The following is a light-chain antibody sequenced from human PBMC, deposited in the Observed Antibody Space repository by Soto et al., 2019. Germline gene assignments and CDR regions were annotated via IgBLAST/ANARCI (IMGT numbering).Light chain of an antibody. V-gene: IGKV1-17*01. J-gene: IGKJ1*01. CDR2: SAS. Sequence: DIQMTQSPSSLSASVGDRVTITCRARQDIRNDLSWYQQKPGRVPKRLIYSASSLQSGVPSRFSGSGSGTDFSLTISSLQPEVFATYYCLQHNSYPFTWTFGQGTKVDI. CDR1: QDIRND. CDR3: LQHNSYPFTWT.